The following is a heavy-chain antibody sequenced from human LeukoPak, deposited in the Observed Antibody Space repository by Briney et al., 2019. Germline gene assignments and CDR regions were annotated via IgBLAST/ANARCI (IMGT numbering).Heavy chain of an antibody. V-gene: IGHV4-30-4*08. Sequence: SQTLSLTCTVSGGSISSGDYYWSWISQPPGKGLEWIGYIYYSGSTYYNPSLKSRVTISVDTSKNQFSLKLSSVTAADTAVYYCARVRDSSGYYVDAFDIWGQGTMVTVSS. J-gene: IGHJ3*02. CDR1: GGSISSGDYY. CDR3: ARVRDSSGYYVDAFDI. CDR2: IYYSGST. D-gene: IGHD3-22*01.